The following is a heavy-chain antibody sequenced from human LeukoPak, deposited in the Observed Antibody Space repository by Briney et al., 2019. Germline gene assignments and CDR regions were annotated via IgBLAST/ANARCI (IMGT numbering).Heavy chain of an antibody. D-gene: IGHD6-19*01. CDR3: ASGEGWLVRY. Sequence: SETLSLTCTVSGGSISSSSYYWGWIRQPPGKGLEWIGRIYYSGSTYYNPSLKSRVTISVDTSKNQFSLKLSSVTAADTAVYYCASGEGWLVRYWGQGTLVTVSS. V-gene: IGHV4-39*07. CDR1: GGSISSSSYY. CDR2: IYYSGST. J-gene: IGHJ4*02.